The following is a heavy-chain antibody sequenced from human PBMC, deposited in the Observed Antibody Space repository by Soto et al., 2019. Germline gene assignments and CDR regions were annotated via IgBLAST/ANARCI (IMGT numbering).Heavy chain of an antibody. D-gene: IGHD5-18*01. V-gene: IGHV4-30-4*01. CDR1: GGSVGSGEYY. Sequence: PSETLSLTCTVSGGSVGSGEYYYSWIRQPPGKGLEWIGYIYDSGITNYTPSLKGRVTLSLDRSNNQVSLELRSVTAADTAVYFCARDVAHGYTENVWGQGTMVTVSS. J-gene: IGHJ3*01. CDR3: ARDVAHGYTENV. CDR2: IYDSGIT.